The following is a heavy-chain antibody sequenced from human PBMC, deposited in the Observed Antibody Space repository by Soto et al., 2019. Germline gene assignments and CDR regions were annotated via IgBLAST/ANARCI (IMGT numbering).Heavy chain of an antibody. CDR1: GFTFSSHA. Sequence: GGSLRLSCAASGFTFSSHAMHWVRQAPGKGLEWVAVISYDGSNKYYADSVKGRFTISRDNSKNTLYLQMNSLRAEDTAVYYCAREGVNYYDSSGYSAYYGMDVWGQGTTVTVSS. J-gene: IGHJ6*02. CDR2: ISYDGSNK. V-gene: IGHV3-30-3*01. D-gene: IGHD3-22*01. CDR3: AREGVNYYDSSGYSAYYGMDV.